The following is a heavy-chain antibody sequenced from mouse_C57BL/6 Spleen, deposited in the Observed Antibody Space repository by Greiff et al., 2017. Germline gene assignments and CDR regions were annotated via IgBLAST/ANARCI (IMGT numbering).Heavy chain of an antibody. J-gene: IGHJ3*01. CDR3: AREGDYYGSSTAY. CDR1: GYTFTSYW. V-gene: IGHV1-64*01. Sequence: VQLQQPGAELVKPGASVKLSCKASGYTFTSYWMHWVKQRPGQGLEWIGMIHPNSGSTNYNEKFKSKATLTVDQSSSTAYMQLSSLPSEDSAVXSCAREGDYYGSSTAYWGQGTLVTVSA. D-gene: IGHD1-1*01. CDR2: IHPNSGST.